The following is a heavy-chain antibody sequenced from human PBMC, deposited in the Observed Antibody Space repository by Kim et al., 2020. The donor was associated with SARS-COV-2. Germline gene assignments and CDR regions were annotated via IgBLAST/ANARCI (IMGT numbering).Heavy chain of an antibody. CDR3: AKGGGAPFFFDY. CDR2: ISGNGGST. D-gene: IGHD3-16*01. J-gene: IGHJ4*02. V-gene: IGHV3-23*01. CDR1: GFTFSSYA. Sequence: GGSLRLSCAASGFTFSSYAMSWVRQAPGKGLEWVSSISGNGGSTYYADSVKGRFTISRDNSKNTLYLQMNNLRAEDTAVYYCAKGGGAPFFFDYWGQGTLVTVSS.